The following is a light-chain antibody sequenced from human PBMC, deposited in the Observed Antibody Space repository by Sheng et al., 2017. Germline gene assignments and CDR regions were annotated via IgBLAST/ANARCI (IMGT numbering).Light chain of an antibody. V-gene: IGLV1-44*01. Sequence: QSVLTQPPSASGTPGQRVTISCSGSSSNIGRDTVNWYHQLPGTAPKLLIYSNNQRPSGVPDRFSGSKSGTSASLAISGLQSEDEADYYCAAWDGSLNGWVFGGGTKLTVL. CDR1: SSNIGRDT. J-gene: IGLJ3*02. CDR3: AAWDGSLNGWV. CDR2: SNN.